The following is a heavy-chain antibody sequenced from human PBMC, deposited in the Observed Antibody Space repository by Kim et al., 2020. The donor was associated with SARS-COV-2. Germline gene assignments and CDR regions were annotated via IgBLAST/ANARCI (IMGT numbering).Heavy chain of an antibody. Sequence: KGRFTITRDNSNNSLYLQMNSLRTEDTALYYCAKDRGYYGSGRTDAFDIWGQGTMVTVSS. J-gene: IGHJ3*02. D-gene: IGHD3-10*01. CDR3: AKDRGYYGSGRTDAFDI. V-gene: IGHV3-43*01.